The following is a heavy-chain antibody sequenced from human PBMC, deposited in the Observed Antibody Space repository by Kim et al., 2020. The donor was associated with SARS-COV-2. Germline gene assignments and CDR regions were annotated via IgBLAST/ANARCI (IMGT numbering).Heavy chain of an antibody. Sequence: GGSLRLSCAASGFTFSSFWMTWVRQTPGNGLEWVANIKQDGSDRYYVDSVKGRCTISRDNAKNSLYLQMNSLRAEDTAVYYCARVIYYGSGIYYNSPRDYGMDVWGQGTTVTVSS. CDR1: GFTFSSFW. CDR2: IKQDGSDR. J-gene: IGHJ6*02. CDR3: ARVIYYGSGIYYNSPRDYGMDV. V-gene: IGHV3-7*03. D-gene: IGHD3-10*01.